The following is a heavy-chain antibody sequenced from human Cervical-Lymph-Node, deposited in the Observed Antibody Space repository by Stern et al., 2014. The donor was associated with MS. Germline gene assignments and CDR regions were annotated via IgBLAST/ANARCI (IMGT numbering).Heavy chain of an antibody. CDR2: IDSDNDK. Sequence: QVTLKESGPALVKPTQTLTLTCTFSGFSLTTDEMCVSWIRQPPGKALEWLALIDSDNDKSYKTSLKTRLTISKDTSKNQVVLTMTDMDHVDTATYFCARTGIGTYHFDHWGQGTLVTVSS. V-gene: IGHV2-70*01. J-gene: IGHJ4*02. CDR3: ARTGIGTYHFDH. D-gene: IGHD1-26*01. CDR1: GFSLTTDEMC.